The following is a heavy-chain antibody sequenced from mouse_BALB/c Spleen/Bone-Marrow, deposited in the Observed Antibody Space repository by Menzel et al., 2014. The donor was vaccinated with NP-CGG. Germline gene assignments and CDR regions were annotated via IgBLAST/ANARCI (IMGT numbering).Heavy chain of an antibody. CDR1: GFDFSRYW. CDR2: INPDSSTI. D-gene: IGHD1-1*01. V-gene: IGHV4-1*02. J-gene: IGHJ3*01. CDR3: ARLGYYGTFAY. Sequence: DVLLVESGGGLVQSGGSLKLSCAASGFDFSRYWMSWVRQAPGKGLEWIGEINPDSSTINYTPSLKDKFIVSRDNAKKTLYRKMSKVRSEDTAIYYCARLGYYGTFAYWGQGTLVTGSA.